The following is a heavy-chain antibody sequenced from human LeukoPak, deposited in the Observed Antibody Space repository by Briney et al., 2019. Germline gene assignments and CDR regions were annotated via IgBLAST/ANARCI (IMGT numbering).Heavy chain of an antibody. V-gene: IGHV3-30*02. Sequence: GGSLRLSCAASGFTFSSYGMHWVRQAPGKGLEWVAFIRYDGSNKYYADSVKGRFTISRDNSKNTLYLQMNSLRAEDTAVYYCVKDTVNNWGSSPLGYWGQGTLVTVSS. D-gene: IGHD7-27*01. CDR1: GFTFSSYG. CDR3: VKDTVNNWGSSPLGY. CDR2: IRYDGSNK. J-gene: IGHJ4*02.